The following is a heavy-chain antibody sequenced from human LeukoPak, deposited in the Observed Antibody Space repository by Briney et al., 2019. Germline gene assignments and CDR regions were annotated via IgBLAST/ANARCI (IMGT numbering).Heavy chain of an antibody. V-gene: IGHV3-21*01. J-gene: IGHJ3*02. CDR1: GFTFSNYN. D-gene: IGHD1-1*01. CDR3: ARGGGTTRPGDAFDI. CDR2: ISSSSSYI. Sequence: PGGSLRLSCAASGFTFSNYNMNWVRQAPGKGLEWVSSISSSSSYIYYADSVKGRFTISRDNAKNSLYLQMNSLRAEDTAVYYCARGGGTTRPGDAFDIWGQGTMVTGSS.